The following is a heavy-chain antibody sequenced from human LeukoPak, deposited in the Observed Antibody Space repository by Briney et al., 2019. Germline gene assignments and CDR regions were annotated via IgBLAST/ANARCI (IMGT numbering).Heavy chain of an antibody. J-gene: IGHJ5*02. Sequence: GGSLRLSCAASGITFSSYWMHWVRQAPGKGLVWVSRINSDGSSTSYADSVKGRFTISRDNAKNTLYLQMNSLRAEDTAVYYCARPSGYCRGGSCPRWFDPWGQGTLVTVSS. CDR2: INSDGSST. V-gene: IGHV3-74*01. CDR1: GITFSSYW. D-gene: IGHD2-15*01. CDR3: ARPSGYCRGGSCPRWFDP.